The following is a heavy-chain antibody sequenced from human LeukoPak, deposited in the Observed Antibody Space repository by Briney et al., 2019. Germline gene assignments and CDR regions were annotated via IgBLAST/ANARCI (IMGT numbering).Heavy chain of an antibody. V-gene: IGHV4-34*01. CDR1: GGSFSGYY. J-gene: IGHJ3*02. CDR3: ARAPWDTYYYDSSGSTGDAFDI. Sequence: SETLSLTCAVYGGSFSGYYWSWIRQPPGKGLEWIGEIKHSGSTNYNPSLKSRVTISVDTSKNQFSLKLSSVTAADTAVYYCARAPWDTYYYDSSGSTGDAFDIWGQGTMVTVSS. D-gene: IGHD3-22*01. CDR2: IKHSGST.